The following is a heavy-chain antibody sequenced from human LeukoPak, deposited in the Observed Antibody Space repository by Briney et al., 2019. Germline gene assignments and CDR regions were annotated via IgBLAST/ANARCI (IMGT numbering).Heavy chain of an antibody. V-gene: IGHV3-21*01. CDR1: GFTFSKAW. J-gene: IGHJ5*02. D-gene: IGHD2-15*01. Sequence: KPGESLRLSCAASGFTFSKAWMNWVRQAPGKGLEWVSSISSSSSYIYYADSVKGRFTISRDNAKNSLYLQMNSLRAEDTAVYYCARHKLGYCSGGSCQTNWFDPWGQGTLVTVSS. CDR2: ISSSSSYI. CDR3: ARHKLGYCSGGSCQTNWFDP.